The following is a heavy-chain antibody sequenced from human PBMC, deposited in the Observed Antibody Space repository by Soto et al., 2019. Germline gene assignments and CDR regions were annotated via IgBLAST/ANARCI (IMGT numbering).Heavy chain of an antibody. CDR1: GFTFSSYG. D-gene: IGHD1-1*01. Sequence: QVQLVESGGGVVQPGRSLRLSCAASGFTFSSYGMHWVRQAPGKGLEWVAVIWYDGSNKYYADSVKGRFTISRDNSKNTLYLQMNSLRAEDTAVYYCARDRGLERRFDYWGQGTLVTVSS. CDR2: IWYDGSNK. CDR3: ARDRGLERRFDY. V-gene: IGHV3-33*01. J-gene: IGHJ4*02.